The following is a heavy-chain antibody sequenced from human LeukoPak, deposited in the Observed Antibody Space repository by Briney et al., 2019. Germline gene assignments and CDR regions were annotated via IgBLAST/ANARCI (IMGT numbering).Heavy chain of an antibody. J-gene: IGHJ4*02. CDR2: IKPDGSAE. V-gene: IGHV3-7*03. D-gene: IGHD2-15*01. CDR1: GFTFSSNW. CDR3: AREDNARGDY. Sequence: GGSLRLSCATSGFTFSSNWMSWVRHAPGRGLEWVANIKPDGSAEYYAASVKGRFTVSRDNAKNSLYLQMNSLRAEDTAVYYCAREDNARGDYWGQGTLVTVSS.